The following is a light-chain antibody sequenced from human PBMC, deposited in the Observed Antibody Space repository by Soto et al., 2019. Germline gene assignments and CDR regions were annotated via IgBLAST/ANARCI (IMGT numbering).Light chain of an antibody. CDR3: QQYGSSTPHT. CDR1: QSVSSSY. CDR2: GAS. V-gene: IGKV3-20*01. Sequence: EIVLTQSPGTLSLSPGERATLSCRASQSVSSSYLAWYQQKPGQAPRLLIYGASSRANGIPDRCSGSGSGTAFTLTISRLVPEDFAVYYCQQYGSSTPHTFGGGTKVQIQ. J-gene: IGKJ4*01.